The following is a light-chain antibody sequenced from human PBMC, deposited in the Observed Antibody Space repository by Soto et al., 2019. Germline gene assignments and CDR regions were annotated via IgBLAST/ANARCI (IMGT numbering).Light chain of an antibody. CDR3: QKYNSAPRT. J-gene: IGKJ1*01. Sequence: DIQMTQSPSSLSASVGNRVTITCRASQGISNYLAWYQQKPGKVPKLLIYAASTLQSGVPSRFSGGGSVTDFTLTISSLQPEDVETYYCQKYNSAPRTFCQGTKVEIK. CDR1: QGISNY. V-gene: IGKV1-27*01. CDR2: AAS.